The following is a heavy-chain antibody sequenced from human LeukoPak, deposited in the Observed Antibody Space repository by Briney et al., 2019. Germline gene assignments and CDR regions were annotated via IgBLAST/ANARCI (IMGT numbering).Heavy chain of an antibody. CDR3: ARRGAYGSGRAMGY. CDR2: INHSGST. Sequence: PSETLSLTCAVYGGSFSGYYWSWIRQPPGKGLEWIGEINHSGSTNYNPSLKSRVTISVDTSKNQFSLKLSSVTAADTAVYYCARRGAYGSGRAMGYWGQGTLVTVSS. CDR1: GGSFSGYY. D-gene: IGHD3-10*01. J-gene: IGHJ4*02. V-gene: IGHV4-34*01.